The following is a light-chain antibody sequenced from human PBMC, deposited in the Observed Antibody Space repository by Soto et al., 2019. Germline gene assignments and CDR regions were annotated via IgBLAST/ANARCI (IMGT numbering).Light chain of an antibody. J-gene: IGKJ4*01. CDR2: DAS. CDR3: QQYENLPLT. Sequence: DIQMTQSPSSLSASVGDRVTITCPASQDISNYLNWYQQKPGKAPKLLIYDASNLETGVPSRFSGSGTGTKYSLTISSLQPEDNGTYYCQQYENLPLTFGGGTKVDIK. V-gene: IGKV1-33*01. CDR1: QDISNY.